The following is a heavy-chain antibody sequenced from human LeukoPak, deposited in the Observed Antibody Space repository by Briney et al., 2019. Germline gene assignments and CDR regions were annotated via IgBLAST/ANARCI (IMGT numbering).Heavy chain of an antibody. J-gene: IGHJ3*02. CDR3: ARARYVNSFYAFDI. D-gene: IGHD3-9*01. V-gene: IGHV4-59*01. CDR2: ISYSGST. Sequence: PSETLSLTCTVSGASISSYFWSWIRQPPGKGLEWIGYISYSGSTNYNPSLKSRVTISVDTSKNQFSLKLSSVTAADTAVYYCARARYVNSFYAFDIWGQGTLVTVSS. CDR1: GASISSYF.